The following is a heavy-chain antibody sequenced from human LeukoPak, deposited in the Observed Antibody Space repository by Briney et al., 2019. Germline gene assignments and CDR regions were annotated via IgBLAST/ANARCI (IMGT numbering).Heavy chain of an antibody. CDR2: IKSKTDGGTT. V-gene: IGHV3-15*01. J-gene: IGHJ4*02. D-gene: IGHD2-2*01. CDR3: ARVPAARYYFDY. CDR1: GFTFSNAW. Sequence: GGSLRLSCAASGFTFSNAWMSWVRQAPGKGLEWVGRIKSKTDGGTTDYAAPVKGRFIISRDDSKNTLYLQLNSLKTEDTAVYYCARVPAARYYFDYWGQGTLVTVSS.